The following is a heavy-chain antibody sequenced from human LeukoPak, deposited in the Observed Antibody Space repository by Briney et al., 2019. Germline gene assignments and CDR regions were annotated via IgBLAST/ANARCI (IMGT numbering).Heavy chain of an antibody. CDR3: AKDRWSSGESN. J-gene: IGHJ4*02. CDR2: IRGSGGST. D-gene: IGHD2-8*01. V-gene: IGHV3-23*01. Sequence: GGSLRLSCAASGFTFGSYAMSWVRQAPGKGLEWVSAIRGSGGSTYYADSVKGRFTISRDNSKNTLYLQMNSLRAEDTAVYYCAKDRWSSGESNWGQGTLVTVSS. CDR1: GFTFGSYA.